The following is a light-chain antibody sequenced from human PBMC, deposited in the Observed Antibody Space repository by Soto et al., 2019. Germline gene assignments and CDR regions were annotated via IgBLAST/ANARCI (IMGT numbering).Light chain of an antibody. CDR3: SSYTSSTVG. Sequence: QSVLTQPASVSGSPGQSITISCTGTSSDVGGYNYVSWYQQHPGKAPKLMIYEVSNRPSGVSNRFSGSKSGNTASLTISGLQAEDEADYYCSSYTSSTVGFGGGTKLTGL. CDR2: EVS. V-gene: IGLV2-14*01. J-gene: IGLJ2*01. CDR1: SSDVGGYNY.